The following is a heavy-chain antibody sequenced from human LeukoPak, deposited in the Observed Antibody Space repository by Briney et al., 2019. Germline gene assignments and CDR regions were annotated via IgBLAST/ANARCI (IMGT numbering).Heavy chain of an antibody. D-gene: IGHD6-19*01. CDR3: AKSRVAVAAPRNWFDP. CDR2: ISGSGLST. J-gene: IGHJ5*02. Sequence: GGSLRLSCAASGFTFSSYAMSWVRQAPGKGLEWVSTISGSGLSTYYADSVKGRFTISRDNSNNTLYLQMNSLRVEDTAVYYCAKSRVAVAAPRNWFDPWGQGILVTVSS. CDR1: GFTFSSYA. V-gene: IGHV3-23*01.